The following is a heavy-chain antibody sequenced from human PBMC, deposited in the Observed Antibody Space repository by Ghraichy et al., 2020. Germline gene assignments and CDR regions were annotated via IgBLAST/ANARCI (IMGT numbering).Heavy chain of an antibody. CDR3: ASQEVTGRFDY. V-gene: IGHV4-59*01. CDR2: IYYSGST. D-gene: IGHD1-20*01. J-gene: IGHJ4*02. CDR1: GGSISSYY. Sequence: SETLSLTCTVSGGSISSYYWSWIRQPPGKGLEWIGYIYYSGSTNYNPSLKSRVTISVDTSKNQFSLKLSSVTAADTAVYFCASQEVTGRFDYWGQGTLVTVSS.